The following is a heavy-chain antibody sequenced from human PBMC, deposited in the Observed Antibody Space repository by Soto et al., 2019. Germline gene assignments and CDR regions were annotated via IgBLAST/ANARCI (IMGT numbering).Heavy chain of an antibody. CDR2: ISYDGSNK. D-gene: IGHD6-19*01. V-gene: IGHV3-30-3*01. J-gene: IGHJ3*02. Sequence: LRLSFAASGFTLSSYAMHWGRQAPGKGLEWVAVISYDGSNKYYADSVKGRFTISRDNSKNTLYLQMNSLRAEDTAVYYCARIAVGRAFHSWGQGTRV. CDR3: ARIAVGRAFHS. CDR1: GFTLSSYA.